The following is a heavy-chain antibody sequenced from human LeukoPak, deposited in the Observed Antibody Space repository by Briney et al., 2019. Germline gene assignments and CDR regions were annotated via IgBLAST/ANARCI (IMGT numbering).Heavy chain of an antibody. CDR3: AKDIIGPVGWYMDV. Sequence: PGGSLRLSCAASGFTFSSYGMHWVRQAPGKGLEWVAFIRYDGSNKYYVDSVKGRFTISRDNSKNTLYLQMNSLRAEDTAVYYCAKDIIGPVGWYMDVWGKGTTVTISS. D-gene: IGHD1-26*01. J-gene: IGHJ6*03. CDR1: GFTFSSYG. V-gene: IGHV3-30*02. CDR2: IRYDGSNK.